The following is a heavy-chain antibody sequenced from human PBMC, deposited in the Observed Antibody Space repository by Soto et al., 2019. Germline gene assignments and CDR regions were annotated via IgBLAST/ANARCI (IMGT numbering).Heavy chain of an antibody. CDR2: VYHTGGN. Sequence: QVYLQESGPGLVKPSGTLSLTCAVSGASVSTPYWWTWVRQPPGKDLEWIGDVYHTGGNNYNPSLMSRVTRSLDKSKNQFSLDMLSVTAADTAIYYCASSTGWYRLDVWGQGTMVIVSS. V-gene: IGHV4-4*02. D-gene: IGHD2-15*01. CDR1: GASVSTPYW. J-gene: IGHJ3*01. CDR3: ASSTGWYRLDV.